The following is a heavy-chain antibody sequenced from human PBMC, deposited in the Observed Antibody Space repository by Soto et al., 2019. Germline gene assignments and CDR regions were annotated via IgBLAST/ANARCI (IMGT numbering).Heavy chain of an antibody. J-gene: IGHJ6*03. CDR2: IWYDGSNK. V-gene: IGHV3-33*01. CDR3: ARDGSGSYYDVPAYYYYYYYMDV. Sequence: SGGSLRLSCASSGFTFSSYGMHWVRQAPGKGLEWVAVIWYDGSNKYYADSVKGRFTISRDNSKNTLYLQMNSLRAEDTAVYYCARDGSGSYYDVPAYYYYYYYMDVWGKGTTVTVSS. CDR1: GFTFSSYG. D-gene: IGHD3-10*01.